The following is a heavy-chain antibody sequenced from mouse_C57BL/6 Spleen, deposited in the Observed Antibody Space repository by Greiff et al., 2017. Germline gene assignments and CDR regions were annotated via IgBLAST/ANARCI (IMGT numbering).Heavy chain of an antibody. J-gene: IGHJ4*01. Sequence: VQLQQSGAELAKPGASVKLSCKASGYTFTSYWMNWVKQRPGQGLAWIGYINPSSGYTKYNQKFKDKATLTADKSSSTAYMQLSSLTYEDSAVYYCASAPIATVVATRNAMDDWGQGTSVTVAS. D-gene: IGHD1-1*01. CDR3: ASAPIATVVATRNAMDD. V-gene: IGHV1-7*01. CDR1: GYTFTSYW. CDR2: INPSSGYT.